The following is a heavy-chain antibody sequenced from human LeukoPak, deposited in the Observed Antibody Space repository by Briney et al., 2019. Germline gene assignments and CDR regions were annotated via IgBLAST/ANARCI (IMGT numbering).Heavy chain of an antibody. D-gene: IGHD3-22*01. CDR2: IYYSGST. CDR3: ARGYDTSGYYPYYFDY. V-gene: IGHV4-59*07. J-gene: IGHJ4*02. CDR1: GGSISSYY. Sequence: SDTLSLTCTVSGGSISSYYWGWIRQPPGKGLEWLGYIYYSGSTNYNLSLKSRVTISVDTSKNQFSQEPSPVTAADTAVYYCARGYDTSGYYPYYFDYWGQGTLVSVSS.